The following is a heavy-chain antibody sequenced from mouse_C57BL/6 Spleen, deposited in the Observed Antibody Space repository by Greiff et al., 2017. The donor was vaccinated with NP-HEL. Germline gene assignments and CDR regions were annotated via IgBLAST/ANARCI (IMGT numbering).Heavy chain of an antibody. Sequence: EVQGVESGGDLVKPGGSLKLSCAASGFTFSSYGMSWVRQTPDKRLEWVATISSGGSYNYYPDSVKGRFTISRDNAKNTLYLQMSSLKSEDTAMYYCARPSQTAQATTPLDYWGQGTTLTVSS. J-gene: IGHJ2*01. CDR2: ISSGGSYN. CDR3: ARPSQTAQATTPLDY. D-gene: IGHD3-2*02. V-gene: IGHV5-6*01. CDR1: GFTFSSYG.